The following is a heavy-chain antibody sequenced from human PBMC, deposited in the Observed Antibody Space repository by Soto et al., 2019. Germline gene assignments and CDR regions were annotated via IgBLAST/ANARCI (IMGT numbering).Heavy chain of an antibody. Sequence: EVHLVESGGGLVQSGRSLRLSCAASEFTFDSYAMHWVRQAPGKGLEWVAGLSWNSAHVGYAESVKGRFTISRDNANNTLNLQMNSLRAEDTAFYYCARGVHSSISVTDRLWYFEIWGRGTPVPVAS. CDR3: ARGVHSSISVTDRLWYFEI. D-gene: IGHD5-18*01. CDR1: EFTFDSYA. V-gene: IGHV3-9*01. J-gene: IGHJ2*01. CDR2: LSWNSAHV.